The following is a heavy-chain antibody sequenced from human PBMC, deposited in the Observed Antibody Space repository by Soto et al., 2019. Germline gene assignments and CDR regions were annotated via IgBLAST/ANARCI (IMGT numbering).Heavy chain of an antibody. V-gene: IGHV3-48*01. CDR3: ARTPCSGGSCHAY. CDR1: GFTFSSYS. D-gene: IGHD2-15*01. Sequence: EVQLVESGGGLVQPGGSLRLSCAASGFTFSSYSMNWVRQAPGKGLEWVSYISSSSSTIYYADSVKGRFTISRDNAKNSLYLQMNSLRAEDTAVYYCARTPCSGGSCHAYWGQGTLVTVSS. J-gene: IGHJ4*02. CDR2: ISSSSSTI.